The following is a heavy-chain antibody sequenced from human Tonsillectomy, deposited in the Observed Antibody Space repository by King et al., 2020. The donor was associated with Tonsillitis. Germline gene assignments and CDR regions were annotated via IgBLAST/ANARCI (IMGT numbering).Heavy chain of an antibody. V-gene: IGHV4-38-2*02. CDR1: GYSISSGHY. Sequence: QLQESGPGLVKPSETLSLTCTVSGYSISSGHYWGWIRQPPGKGLEWIGSIYHSGSTYNNSSQKSRVTISVDTSKNQFSLKLNSVTAADAALYYCAKSESIAGYAFDIWGQGTMVTASS. D-gene: IGHD1-14*01. J-gene: IGHJ3*02. CDR2: IYHSGST. CDR3: AKSESIAGYAFDI.